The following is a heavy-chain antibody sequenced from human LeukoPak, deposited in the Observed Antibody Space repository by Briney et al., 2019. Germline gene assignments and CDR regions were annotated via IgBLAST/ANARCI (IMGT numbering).Heavy chain of an antibody. V-gene: IGHV3-7*01. D-gene: IGHD1-14*01. CDR2: INPDGSET. CDR1: GFTFSTYW. J-gene: IGHJ4*02. CDR3: FGIF. Sequence: PGGSLRLSCAASGFTFSTYWRNWARQAPGKGLEWMGNINPDGSETYYVDSVKGRFIISRDNAKNSLYLQMNSLKTEDTAVYYCFGIFWGQGTLVTVSS.